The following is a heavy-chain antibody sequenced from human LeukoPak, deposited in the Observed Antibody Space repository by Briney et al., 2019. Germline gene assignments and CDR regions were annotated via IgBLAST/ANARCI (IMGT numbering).Heavy chain of an antibody. D-gene: IGHD3-22*01. Sequence: QSGGSLRLSCAASGFTFSSYGMHWVRQAPGKGLEWVAFIRYDGSNKYYADSVKGRFTISRDNSKHTLYLQMNSLRAEDTAVYYCAKDVLYYYDSSGYGDYWGQGTLVTVSS. CDR2: IRYDGSNK. V-gene: IGHV3-30*02. CDR1: GFTFSSYG. J-gene: IGHJ4*02. CDR3: AKDVLYYYDSSGYGDY.